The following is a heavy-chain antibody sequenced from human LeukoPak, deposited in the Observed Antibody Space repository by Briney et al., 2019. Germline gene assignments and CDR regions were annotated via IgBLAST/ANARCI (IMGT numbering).Heavy chain of an antibody. D-gene: IGHD2-21*02. CDR2: FYSGGNT. J-gene: IGHJ4*02. Sequence: GGSLGLSCVVSGFIVSTNYMSWVRQAPGKGLEWVSVFYSGGNTYYADSVKGRFTISRDTSKNTLYLQMDSLRAEDTAVYYCARGGGAYCGDDCRRTFDYWGRGTLVTVSS. V-gene: IGHV3-53*01. CDR3: ARGGGAYCGDDCRRTFDY. CDR1: GFIVSTNY.